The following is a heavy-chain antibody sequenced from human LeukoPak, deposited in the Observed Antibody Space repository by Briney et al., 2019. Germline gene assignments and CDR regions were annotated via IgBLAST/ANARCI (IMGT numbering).Heavy chain of an antibody. V-gene: IGHV1-69*13. D-gene: IGHD2-2*01. CDR3: ARCAYQLRLKTILYYYYYYMDV. J-gene: IGHJ6*03. CDR2: IIPIFGTA. CDR1: GGTFSSYA. Sequence: SVKVSCKASGGTFSSYAISWVRQAPGQGLEWIGGIIPIFGTANYTQKFQGRVTISADEATSTAYMELSSLRSEDTAVYYCARCAYQLRLKTILYYYYYYMDVWGKGTTVTVSS.